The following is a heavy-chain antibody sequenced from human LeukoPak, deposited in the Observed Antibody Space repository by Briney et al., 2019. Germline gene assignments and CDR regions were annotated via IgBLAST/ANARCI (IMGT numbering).Heavy chain of an antibody. J-gene: IGHJ3*02. CDR2: IYYSGST. V-gene: IGHV4-59*01. CDR3: ASNGWGRDRDVFDI. D-gene: IGHD3-10*01. CDR1: GGSISSYY. Sequence: PSETLSLTCTVSGGSISSYYWSWIRQPPGKGLELMGYIYYSGSTNYNPSLKSRVTISVDTYKNQFSLKLSSVSAADTAVYYCASNGWGRDRDVFDIWGQGTMVTVSS.